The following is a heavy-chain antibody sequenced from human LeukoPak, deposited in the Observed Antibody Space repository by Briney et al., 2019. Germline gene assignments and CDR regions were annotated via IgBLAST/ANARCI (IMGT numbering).Heavy chain of an antibody. CDR1: GFTFSSYA. J-gene: IGHJ4*02. Sequence: GGSLRLSCAASGFTFSSYAMSWVRQAPGKGLEWVSAISGSGGSTYYADSVKGRFTISRDNSKNTLYRQMNSLRAEDTAVYYCAKGPYDIVVVVAAVFDYWGQGTLVTVSS. CDR2: ISGSGGST. V-gene: IGHV3-23*01. D-gene: IGHD2-15*01. CDR3: AKGPYDIVVVVAAVFDY.